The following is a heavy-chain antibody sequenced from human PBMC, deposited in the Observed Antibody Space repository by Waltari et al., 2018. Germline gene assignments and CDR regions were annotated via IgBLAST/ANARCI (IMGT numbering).Heavy chain of an antibody. V-gene: IGHV3-23*01. Sequence: EVQLLESGGGLVQPGGSLRLSCAASGFTFSSYAMSWVRQAPGKWLEWFSAISGRCVSTYYADSVKGRFTISRDNSKNTLYLQMNSLRAEDTAVYYCAKVTGYSSGWYDYWGQGTLVTVSS. J-gene: IGHJ4*02. CDR3: AKVTGYSSGWYDY. CDR1: GFTFSSYA. CDR2: ISGRCVST. D-gene: IGHD6-19*01.